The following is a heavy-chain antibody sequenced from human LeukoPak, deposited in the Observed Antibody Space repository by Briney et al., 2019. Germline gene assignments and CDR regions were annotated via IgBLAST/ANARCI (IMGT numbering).Heavy chain of an antibody. J-gene: IGHJ6*02. D-gene: IGHD3-3*01. CDR3: ARISGYDFWSGYVDYYYYYGMDV. CDR1: GYTFTGYY. CDR2: INPNSGGT. V-gene: IGHV1-2*02. Sequence: ASVKVSCKASGYTFTGYYMHWVRQAPGQGLEWMGWINPNSGGTNYAQKFQGRVTMTRDTSISTAYMELSRLRSDDTAVYYCARISGYDFWSGYVDYYYYYGMDVWGQGTTVTVSS.